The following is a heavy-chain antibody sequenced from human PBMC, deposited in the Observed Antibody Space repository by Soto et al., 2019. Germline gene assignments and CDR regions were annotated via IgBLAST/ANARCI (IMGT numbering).Heavy chain of an antibody. V-gene: IGHV3-23*01. CDR2: VTGSGDKT. CDR1: GFTFSTYA. CDR3: AKGGWADD. Sequence: EVQLLESGGGLVQPGGSLRLSCAASGFTFSTYAMSWVRQAPGKGLEWVLGVTGSGDKTYYAGSVKGRFTMSRDNSKNTLYLQMNSLRAEDTAVYYCAKGGWADDWGQGTLVTVSS. D-gene: IGHD6-19*01. J-gene: IGHJ4*02.